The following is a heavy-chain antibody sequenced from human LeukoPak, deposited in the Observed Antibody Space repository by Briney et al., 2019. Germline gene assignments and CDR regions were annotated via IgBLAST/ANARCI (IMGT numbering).Heavy chain of an antibody. CDR2: VDPEDGET. J-gene: IGHJ4*02. D-gene: IGHD6-13*01. V-gene: IGHV1-69-2*01. CDR1: GYTFTDYY. CDR3: ATGDSSSCLY. Sequence: ASVKISYKVSGYTFTDYYMHWVQQAPGKGLEWMGLVDPEDGETIYAEKFQGRVTITADTSTDTAYMELSSLRSEGTAVYYCATGDSSSCLYWGQGTLVTVSS.